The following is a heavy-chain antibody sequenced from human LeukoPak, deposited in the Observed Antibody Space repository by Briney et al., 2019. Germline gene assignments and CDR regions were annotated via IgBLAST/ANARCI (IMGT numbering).Heavy chain of an antibody. CDR1: GFTFSSYS. CDR3: AREVVAATHNWFDP. D-gene: IGHD2-15*01. Sequence: GGSLRLSCAASGFTFSSYSMNWVRQAPGKGLEWVSSISSSSSYIYYADSVKGRFTISRDNAKNSLYLQMNSLRAEDTAVYYCAREVVAATHNWFDPWGQGTLVTVSS. CDR2: ISSSSSYI. V-gene: IGHV3-21*01. J-gene: IGHJ5*02.